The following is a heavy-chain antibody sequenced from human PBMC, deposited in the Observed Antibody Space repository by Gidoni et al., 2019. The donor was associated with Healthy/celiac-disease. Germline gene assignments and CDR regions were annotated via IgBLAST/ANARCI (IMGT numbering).Heavy chain of an antibody. CDR1: GRPISSGGYY. V-gene: IGHV4-31*03. CDR3: ARANVRTEDY. Sequence: QVQLQQWGPGLVKPPQTLSLTCTVSGRPISSGGYYWSWIRQHPGKGLECIGYIYYSGSTYYNPSLKSRVTISVDTSKNQFSLKLSSVTAADTAVYYCARANVRTEDYWGQGTLVTVSS. D-gene: IGHD3-16*01. CDR2: IYYSGST. J-gene: IGHJ4*02.